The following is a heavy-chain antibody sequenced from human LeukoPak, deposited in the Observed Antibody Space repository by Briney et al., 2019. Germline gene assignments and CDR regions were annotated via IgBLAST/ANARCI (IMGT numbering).Heavy chain of an antibody. D-gene: IGHD4-17*01. CDR3: ARLPLVLLYGDYEAYGMDV. CDR2: IYYSGST. Sequence: SETLSLTCTVSGGSISSSSYYWGWIRQPPGKGLEWIGRIYYSGSTYYNPSLKSRVTISVDTSKNQFSLKLSSVTAADTAVYYCARLPLVLLYGDYEAYGMDVWGQGTTVTVSS. CDR1: GGSISSSSYY. J-gene: IGHJ6*02. V-gene: IGHV4-39*01.